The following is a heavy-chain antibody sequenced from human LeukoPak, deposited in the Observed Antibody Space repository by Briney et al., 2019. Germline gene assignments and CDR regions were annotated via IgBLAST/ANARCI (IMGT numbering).Heavy chain of an antibody. CDR3: ATVWLTAPYFDY. Sequence: GSLRLSCAASGITFSNYWMSWVRQAPGKGLEWVGNIKPDGSEKTYGDSVKGRFTISRDNARNSLYLQMNSLRAEDTAVYYCATVWLTAPYFDYWGQGTLVTVSS. D-gene: IGHD6-19*01. CDR1: GITFSNYW. J-gene: IGHJ4*02. CDR2: IKPDGSEK. V-gene: IGHV3-7*01.